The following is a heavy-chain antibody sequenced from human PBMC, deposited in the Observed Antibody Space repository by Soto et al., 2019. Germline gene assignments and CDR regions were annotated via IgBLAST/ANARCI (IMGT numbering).Heavy chain of an antibody. V-gene: IGHV4-59*01. Sequence: TLSLTCTVSGGSISSYYWSWIRQPPGKGLEWIGYIYYSGSTNYNPSLKSRVTISVDTSKNQFSLKLSSVTAADTAAYYCARLAYYYDSSGYYQAVDYWGQGTLVTVSS. CDR2: IYYSGST. D-gene: IGHD3-22*01. CDR3: ARLAYYYDSSGYYQAVDY. J-gene: IGHJ4*02. CDR1: GGSISSYY.